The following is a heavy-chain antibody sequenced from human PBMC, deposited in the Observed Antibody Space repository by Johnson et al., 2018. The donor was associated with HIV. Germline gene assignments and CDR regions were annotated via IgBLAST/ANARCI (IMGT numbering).Heavy chain of an antibody. Sequence: QVQLVESGGGVVQPGRSLRLSCAASGFTFSNYAIHWVRQAPGKGLEWVSVIHSGGSTYYADSVEGRFTISRDNSKNTVLLQMNSLRVEDTAVYYCARDSRISLIVVVSRGGFDIWGQGTMVTVSS. CDR1: GFTFSNYA. CDR3: ARDSRISLIVVVSRGGFDI. CDR2: IHSGGST. V-gene: IGHV3-NL1*01. D-gene: IGHD3-22*01. J-gene: IGHJ3*02.